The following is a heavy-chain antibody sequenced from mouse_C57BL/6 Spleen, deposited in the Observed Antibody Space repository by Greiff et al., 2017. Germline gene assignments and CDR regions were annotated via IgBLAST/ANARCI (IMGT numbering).Heavy chain of an antibody. J-gene: IGHJ4*01. CDR1: GYNFTSSW. D-gene: IGHD1-1*01. V-gene: IGHV1-72*01. CDR3: AIDYNGSIYALDY. Sequence: QVQLKQPGAELVKPGASVKLSCKASGYNFTSSWMHWVKPRPGRGLEWIGRIDPNSGGTKYNEKFKGKATLTVDQPSSTAYMQLSSLTSEDSAVYYCAIDYNGSIYALDYWGQGTSGTVAS. CDR2: IDPNSGGT.